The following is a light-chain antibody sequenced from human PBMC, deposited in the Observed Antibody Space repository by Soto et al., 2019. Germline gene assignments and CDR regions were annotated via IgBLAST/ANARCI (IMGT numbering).Light chain of an antibody. CDR1: QSISSW. Sequence: DIQMTQSPSTLSASVGDRVTITCRASQSISSWLALYQQIPGKAPKLLIYKASSLESGVPSRFSGSGSGTEYALTISSRQPDDFATYYCQQYNSYSRTFGQGTKVEIK. CDR3: QQYNSYSRT. CDR2: KAS. V-gene: IGKV1-5*03. J-gene: IGKJ1*01.